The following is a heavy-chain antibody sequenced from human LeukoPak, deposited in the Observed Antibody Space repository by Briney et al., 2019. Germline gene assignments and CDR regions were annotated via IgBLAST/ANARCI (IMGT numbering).Heavy chain of an antibody. D-gene: IGHD4-17*01. Sequence: SVKVSCKACGGTFSSYAISWVRQAPGQGLEWMGGIIPIFGTANYAQKFQGRVTITADESTSTAYMELSSLRSEDTAVYFCASSYYGVFDYSGQGTLVTVSP. CDR3: ASSYYGVFDY. J-gene: IGHJ4*02. CDR1: GGTFSSYA. V-gene: IGHV1-69*13. CDR2: IIPIFGTA.